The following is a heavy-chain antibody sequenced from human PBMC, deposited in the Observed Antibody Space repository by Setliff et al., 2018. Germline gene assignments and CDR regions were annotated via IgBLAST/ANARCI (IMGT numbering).Heavy chain of an antibody. J-gene: IGHJ6*03. Sequence: PGGSLRLSCAASASGFAFSSIWMNWVRQAPGKGLEWVGRVTAGGTTNYAAPVKGRFTISRDNAKNSLYLQMNSLRAEDTAVYYCARRYCSSTGCVMDVWGKGTTVTVSS. V-gene: IGHV3-15*07. D-gene: IGHD2-2*01. CDR1: GFAFSSIW. CDR3: ARRYCSSTGCVMDV. CDR2: VTAGGTT.